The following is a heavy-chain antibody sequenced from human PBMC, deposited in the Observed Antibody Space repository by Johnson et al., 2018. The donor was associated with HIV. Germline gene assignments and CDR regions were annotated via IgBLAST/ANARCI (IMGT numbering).Heavy chain of an antibody. CDR3: TTDPLWNGYHAFDI. CDR1: GFTFSNAW. D-gene: IGHD1-1*01. Sequence: VQLVESGGGLIQPGGSLRLSCAASGFTFSNAWMSWVRQAPGKGLEWVGSIKSKTDGGTTDYAAPVKGRFTISRHYSKNILYLQMKSLKTEDTAVSYCTTDPLWNGYHAFDIWGQGTIVTVSS. V-gene: IGHV3-15*01. J-gene: IGHJ3*02. CDR2: IKSKTDGGTT.